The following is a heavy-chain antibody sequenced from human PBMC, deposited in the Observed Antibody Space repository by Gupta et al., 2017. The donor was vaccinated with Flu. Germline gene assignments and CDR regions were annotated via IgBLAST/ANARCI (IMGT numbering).Heavy chain of an antibody. J-gene: IGHJ4*02. CDR3: AGRRDGYNLGVDY. CDR2: ISHSGAT. D-gene: IGHD5-12*01. Sequence: QLQLQESGPGLVKHSETLSLTCSVTGGSITNTLYYWACIRQTPVKGLEWIGSISHSGATFYNPSLKGRATMSLYTSKNQFSLNVNSVTVADTAVYYCAGRRDGYNLGVDYWGQGSLVTVSS. CDR1: GGSITNTLYY. V-gene: IGHV4-39*01.